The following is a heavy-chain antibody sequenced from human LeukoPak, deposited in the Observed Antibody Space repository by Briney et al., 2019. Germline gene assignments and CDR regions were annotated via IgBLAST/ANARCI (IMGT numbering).Heavy chain of an antibody. CDR2: ISFDGSNK. CDR1: GFTFSSYA. J-gene: IGHJ4*02. CDR3: ARMEMATAIFDY. D-gene: IGHD5-24*01. Sequence: GGSLRLSCAASGFTFSSYAMHWVRQAPGKGLEWVAVISFDGSNKYYADSVKGRFTISRDNSKNTLYLQMNSPRSDDTAMYYCARMEMATAIFDYWGQGTLITVSS. V-gene: IGHV3-30*04.